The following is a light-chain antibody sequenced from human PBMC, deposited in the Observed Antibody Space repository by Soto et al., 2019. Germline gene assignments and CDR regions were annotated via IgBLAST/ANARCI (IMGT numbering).Light chain of an antibody. CDR2: YDT. V-gene: IGLV3-21*04. CDR1: NIGGES. Sequence: SYELTQPPSVSVAPGETARITCGGNNIGGESVHWYQQKPGQAPVLVIYYDTDRPSGIPERFSGSNSGNTATLTISRVEAGDEADYYCQVWDSGNEHVVFGGGTKLTVL. J-gene: IGLJ2*01. CDR3: QVWDSGNEHVV.